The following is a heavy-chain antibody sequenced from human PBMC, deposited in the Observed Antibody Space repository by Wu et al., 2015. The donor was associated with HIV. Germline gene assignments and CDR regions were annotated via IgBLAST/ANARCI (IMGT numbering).Heavy chain of an antibody. CDR3: AREQAHPYYFDN. V-gene: IGHV1-18*01. J-gene: IGHJ4*02. CDR2: ISPFDGST. Sequence: QVQLVQSGVEVKKPGASVKVSCKTSGYSFTSYEINWVRQAPGQGLEWMGWISPFDGSTDSAQRFQGRITMTIDASTRTIYMELRTLTSDDTAVYYCAREQAHPYYFDNVGPGNGGHRLP. CDR1: GYSFTSYE.